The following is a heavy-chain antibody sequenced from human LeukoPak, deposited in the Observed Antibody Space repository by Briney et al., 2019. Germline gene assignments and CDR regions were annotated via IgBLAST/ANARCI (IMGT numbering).Heavy chain of an antibody. J-gene: IGHJ4*02. D-gene: IGHD3-16*01. CDR1: GFTFSSYS. CDR3: ARVIASYGDSAY. CDR2: ISSTSSAT. V-gene: IGHV3-48*04. Sequence: GGSLRLSCAASGFTFSSYSMNWVRQAPGKGLEWLSYISSTSSATYYADSLKGRFIISRDNAKNSLYLQMNSLRAEDTAMYYCARVIASYGDSAYWGQGTLVTVSS.